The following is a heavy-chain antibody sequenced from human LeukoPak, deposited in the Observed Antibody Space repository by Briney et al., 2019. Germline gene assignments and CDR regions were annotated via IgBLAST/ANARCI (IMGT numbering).Heavy chain of an antibody. CDR2: IYHSGST. D-gene: IGHD3-10*01. Sequence: PSETLSLTCTVSGYSIINGYYWGWIRQPPGKGLEWIGSIYHSGSTYYNPSLKSRVTISTDTSKNQLSLKLTSVTAADTAVYYCARALADRVRFDYWGQGTLVTVSS. V-gene: IGHV4-38-2*02. J-gene: IGHJ4*02. CDR1: GYSIINGYY. CDR3: ARALADRVRFDY.